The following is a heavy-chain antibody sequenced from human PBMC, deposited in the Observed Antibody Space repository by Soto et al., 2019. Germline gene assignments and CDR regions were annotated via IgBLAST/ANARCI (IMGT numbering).Heavy chain of an antibody. CDR1: GFTFADYA. Sequence: GGSLRLSCTASGFTFADYAVSWFRQAPGKGLEWVGFIRSKDYLETTQYDASVRGRFTISRDDSNNIAYLQMNSLKTEDTALYYCARGYSVTYYWGQGTLVTVSS. CDR2: IRSKDYLETT. J-gene: IGHJ4*02. V-gene: IGHV3-49*03. CDR3: ARGYSVTYY. D-gene: IGHD2-21*01.